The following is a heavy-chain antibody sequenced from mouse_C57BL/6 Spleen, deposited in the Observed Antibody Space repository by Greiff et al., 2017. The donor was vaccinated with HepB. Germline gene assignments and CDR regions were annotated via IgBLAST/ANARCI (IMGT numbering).Heavy chain of an antibody. Sequence: EVQLVESEGGLVQPGSSMKLSCTASGFTFSDYYMAWVRQVPEKGLEWVANINYDGSSTYYLDSLKSRFIISRDNAKNILYLQMSSLKSEDTATDYCARDRNYGSSYGYFDVWGTGTTVTVSS. CDR3: ARDRNYGSSYGYFDV. CDR2: INYDGSST. D-gene: IGHD1-1*01. V-gene: IGHV5-16*01. J-gene: IGHJ1*03. CDR1: GFTFSDYY.